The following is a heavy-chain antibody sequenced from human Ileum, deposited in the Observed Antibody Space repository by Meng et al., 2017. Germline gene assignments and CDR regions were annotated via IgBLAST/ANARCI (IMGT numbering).Heavy chain of an antibody. J-gene: IGHJ3*01. CDR1: GFSFNTYG. CDR3: SKPARGTYFTRDAFDF. V-gene: IGHV3-23*01. Sequence: GESLKISCAASGFSFNTYGMSWVRQAPGKGLEWVSTISAGSESTYYADSVKGRFTIPRDNSKNTLYLEVSSLRAEDTAVYYCSKPARGTYFTRDAFDFWGQGTVVTVSS. D-gene: IGHD1-26*01. CDR2: ISAGSEST.